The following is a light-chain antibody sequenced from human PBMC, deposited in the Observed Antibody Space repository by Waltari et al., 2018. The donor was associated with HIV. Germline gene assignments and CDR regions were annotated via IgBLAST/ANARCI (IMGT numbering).Light chain of an antibody. V-gene: IGLV2-23*01. CDR3: CAYAGGLE. CDR1: NSVTGNYTF. CDR2: ADN. J-gene: IGLJ2*01. Sequence: QSALTQPAPGPGSPGQSIHTPCTGTNSVTGNYTFVCRYQSKPGKAPKLIIYADNKRPSGISNRFSASKSADTASLTISGLQAEDEADYYCCAYAGGLEFGGGTKLTVL.